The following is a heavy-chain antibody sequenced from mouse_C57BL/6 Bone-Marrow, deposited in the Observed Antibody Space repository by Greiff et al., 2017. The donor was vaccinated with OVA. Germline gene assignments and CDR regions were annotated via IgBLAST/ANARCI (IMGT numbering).Heavy chain of an antibody. Sequence: VQLQQPGAELVRPGTSVKLSCKASGYTFTSYWMHWVKQRPGQGLEWIGVIDPSDSYTNYNQKFKGKGTLHVDTSSSTAYMQPSSLTSEDSAVYYGARETTDFDYWGQGTTLTVSS. J-gene: IGHJ2*01. CDR3: ARETTDFDY. CDR2: IDPSDSYT. D-gene: IGHD1-1*01. CDR1: GYTFTSYW. V-gene: IGHV1-59*01.